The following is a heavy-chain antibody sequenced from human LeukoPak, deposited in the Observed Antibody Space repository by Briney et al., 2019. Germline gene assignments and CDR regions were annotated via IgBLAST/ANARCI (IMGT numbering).Heavy chain of an antibody. CDR2: IRFNGSNK. D-gene: IGHD3-22*01. V-gene: IGHV3-30*02. J-gene: IGHJ4*02. CDR3: AKPDDSSGYYYGYYFDY. Sequence: PGGSLRLSCAASGFTFSNYGMNWVRRAPGKGLGWGAFIRFNGSNKYYADSVKGRFTISRDNSKNTLYLQMNSLRPEDTAVNYCAKPDDSSGYYYGYYFDYWGQGTLVTVSS. CDR1: GFTFSNYG.